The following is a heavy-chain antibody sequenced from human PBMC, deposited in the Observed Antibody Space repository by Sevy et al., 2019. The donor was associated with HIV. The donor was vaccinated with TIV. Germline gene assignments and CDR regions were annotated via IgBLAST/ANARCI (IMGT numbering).Heavy chain of an antibody. Sequence: GGSLRLSCAVSGFTFSSYAMHWVRQAPGKGLKWVAVISYDGSNKYYADSVKGRFTISRDNSKSTLYLQMNSLRAEDTAVFYCARGVGGNVSGRNYFDYWGQGTLVTISS. CDR1: GFTFSSYA. J-gene: IGHJ4*02. V-gene: IGHV3-30-3*01. D-gene: IGHD6-19*01. CDR3: ARGVGGNVSGRNYFDY. CDR2: ISYDGSNK.